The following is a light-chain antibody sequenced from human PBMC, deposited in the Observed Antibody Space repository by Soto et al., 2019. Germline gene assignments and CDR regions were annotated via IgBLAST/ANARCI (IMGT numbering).Light chain of an antibody. CDR3: QQYNNWPIT. CDR2: GAS. V-gene: IGKV3-15*01. J-gene: IGKJ5*01. Sequence: EIVMTQSPATLSVSPGERATLSCRASQSVSSNLAWYQQKPGQAHRLLIYGASTRATGIPARFSGRGSGIEFTLTITSLQSEDFAVYYCQQYNNWPITFGQGTRLE. CDR1: QSVSSN.